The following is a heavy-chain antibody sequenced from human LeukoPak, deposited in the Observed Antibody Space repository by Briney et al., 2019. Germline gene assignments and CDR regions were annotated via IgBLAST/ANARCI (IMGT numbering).Heavy chain of an antibody. CDR1: GFTFSSYA. CDR2: ISGSGGST. Sequence: PTGGSPRLSCAASGFTFSSYAMSWVRQAPGKGLEWVSAISGSGGSTYYADSVKGRFTISRDNSKNTLYLQMNSLRAEDTAVYYCAKDRNIVATIGYYWGQGTLVTVSS. J-gene: IGHJ4*02. V-gene: IGHV3-23*01. CDR3: AKDRNIVATIGYY. D-gene: IGHD5-12*01.